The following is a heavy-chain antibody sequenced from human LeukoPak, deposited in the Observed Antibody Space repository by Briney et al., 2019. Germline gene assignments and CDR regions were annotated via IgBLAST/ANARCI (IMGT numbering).Heavy chain of an antibody. CDR1: GGSISSYY. Sequence: PSETLPLTCTVSGGSISSYYWSCIRQPAGKGLEWIGRIYTSGSTNYNPSLKSRVTMSVDTSKNQFSLKLSSVTAADTAVYYCARLIGACSGGSCYSNWFDPWGQGTLVTVSS. J-gene: IGHJ5*02. CDR2: IYTSGST. D-gene: IGHD2-15*01. V-gene: IGHV4-4*07. CDR3: ARLIGACSGGSCYSNWFDP.